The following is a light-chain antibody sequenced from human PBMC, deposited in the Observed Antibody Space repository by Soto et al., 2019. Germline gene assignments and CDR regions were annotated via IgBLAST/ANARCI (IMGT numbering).Light chain of an antibody. CDR1: QSISNY. J-gene: IGKJ1*01. CDR3: QQSYNART. V-gene: IGKV1-39*01. Sequence: DIQMTQSPSSLSASVGDRVTITCRARQSISNYLNWYQQEPGKAPKLLIYAASNLQSGVPSRFSGSGSGTDFTLTISGLQPEDSATYYCQQSYNARTFGQGTKVDIK. CDR2: AAS.